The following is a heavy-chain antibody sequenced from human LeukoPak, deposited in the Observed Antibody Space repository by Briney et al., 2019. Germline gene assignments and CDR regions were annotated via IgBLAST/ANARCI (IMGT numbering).Heavy chain of an antibody. Sequence: SETLSLTCAVYGGSFSGYYWSWIRQPPGKGLEWIGEINHSGSTNYNPSLKSRVTISVDTSKNQFSLKLSSVTAADTAVYYCARGWRHDYWGQGTLVTVSS. CDR2: INHSGST. CDR1: GGSFSGYY. V-gene: IGHV4-34*01. CDR3: ARGWRHDY. D-gene: IGHD5-12*01. J-gene: IGHJ4*02.